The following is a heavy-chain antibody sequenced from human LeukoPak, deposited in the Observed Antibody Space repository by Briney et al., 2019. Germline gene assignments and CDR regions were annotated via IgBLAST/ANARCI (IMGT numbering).Heavy chain of an antibody. J-gene: IGHJ4*02. CDR2: IIPIFGTA. CDR1: GGTFSSYA. V-gene: IGHV1-69*05. Sequence: ASVKVSCKASGGTFSSYAISWVRQAPGQGLEWMGGIIPIFGTANYAQKFQGRVTMTTDTSTSTAYMELRSLRSDDTAVYYCARTPPSYSSSWSDYWGQGTLVTVSS. D-gene: IGHD6-13*01. CDR3: ARTPPSYSSSWSDY.